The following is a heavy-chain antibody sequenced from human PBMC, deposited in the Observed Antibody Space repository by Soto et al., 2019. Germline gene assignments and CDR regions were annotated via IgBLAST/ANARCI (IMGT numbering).Heavy chain of an antibody. Sequence: ASVKISCKASGYTFTSSGISWVRQAPGQRLEWLGWINSDNGNTNYAQQLQGRVTLTTDTSTSTAYMELSSLRSEDTAVYYCARLYLYNWNNRYFDYWGQGTLVTVSS. CDR2: INSDNGNT. CDR3: ARLYLYNWNNRYFDY. CDR1: GYTFTSSG. J-gene: IGHJ4*02. V-gene: IGHV1-18*01. D-gene: IGHD1-20*01.